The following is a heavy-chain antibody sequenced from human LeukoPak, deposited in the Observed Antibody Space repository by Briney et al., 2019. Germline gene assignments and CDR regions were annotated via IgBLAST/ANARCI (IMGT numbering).Heavy chain of an antibody. D-gene: IGHD2-15*01. J-gene: IGHJ3*02. Sequence: GESLKISCKGSGYSFTSYWIGWVRQMPGKGLEWMGIIYPGDSDTRYSPSFQGQVTISADKSISTAYLQWSSLKASDTAMYYCARREKQWWPLDAYDIWGQGTMVTVSS. CDR3: ARREKQWWPLDAYDI. CDR2: IYPGDSDT. CDR1: GYSFTSYW. V-gene: IGHV5-51*01.